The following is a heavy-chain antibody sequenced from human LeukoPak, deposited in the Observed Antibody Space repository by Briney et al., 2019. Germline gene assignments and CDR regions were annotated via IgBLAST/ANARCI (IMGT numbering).Heavy chain of an antibody. CDR3: ARLQFGGSTPRYYYYYMDF. CDR2: INVYNGNT. CDR1: GYIFINYG. Sequence: GASVKVSCKASGYIFINYGISWVRQAPGQGLEWMGWINVYNGNTDYVQKLQGRVTMTTDTSTSTAYMELRSLRSDDTAVYYCARLQFGGSTPRYYYYYMDFWGKGTTVTVS. D-gene: IGHD5-24*01. J-gene: IGHJ6*03. V-gene: IGHV1-18*01.